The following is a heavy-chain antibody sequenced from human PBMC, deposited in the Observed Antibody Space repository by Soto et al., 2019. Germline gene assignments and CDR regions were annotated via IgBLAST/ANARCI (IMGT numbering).Heavy chain of an antibody. CDR1: VFSFITYE. V-gene: IGHV3-48*03. CDR2: ISSSGSAV. Sequence: GWSLRLSCASSVFSFITYEMNWVRQAPGKGLEWVSYISSSGSAVYYADSVKGRFTISRDNAKNSLYLQMNSLRAEDTAVYYCVRPYKVSSLYWYFDLWGRGTLVTVSS. CDR3: VRPYKVSSLYWYFDL. J-gene: IGHJ2*01. D-gene: IGHD3-16*02.